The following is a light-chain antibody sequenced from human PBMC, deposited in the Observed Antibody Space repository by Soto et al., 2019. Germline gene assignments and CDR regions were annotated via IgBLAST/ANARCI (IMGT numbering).Light chain of an antibody. J-gene: IGLJ1*01. CDR1: SSDVGAYNY. CDR2: DVS. CDR3: FSYTTSSTYV. V-gene: IGLV2-14*03. Sequence: QSVLTQPASVSGSPGQSITISCTGTSSDVGAYNYVSWYQQLPGKAPKLMIYDVSNRPTGVSNRFSGSKSGNTASLTISGLQAEDETDYYCFSYTTSSTYVFGTGTKHRP.